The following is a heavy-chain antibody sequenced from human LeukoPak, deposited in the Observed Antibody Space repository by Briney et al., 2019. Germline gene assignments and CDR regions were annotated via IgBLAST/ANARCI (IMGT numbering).Heavy chain of an antibody. Sequence: ASVKVSCKASGYTFTSYGISWVRQAPGHGLEWMGWISAYNGNTNYAQKLQGRVTMTTDTSTSTAYMELRSLRSDDTAVYYCARRGRVGATRNAFDIWGQGTMVTVSS. CDR1: GYTFTSYG. J-gene: IGHJ3*02. D-gene: IGHD1-26*01. CDR3: ARRGRVGATRNAFDI. V-gene: IGHV1-18*01. CDR2: ISAYNGNT.